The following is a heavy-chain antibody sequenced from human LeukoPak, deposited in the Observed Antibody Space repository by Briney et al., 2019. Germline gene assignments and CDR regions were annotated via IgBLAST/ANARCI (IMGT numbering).Heavy chain of an antibody. J-gene: IGHJ5*02. CDR1: GFTFSTYA. Sequence: GGSLRLSCAASGFTFSTYAMSWVRQAPGKGLAWVSRINSDGSSTSYADCVKGRFTISRDNAKNALYLQMNSLRAEDTAVYYCASGFSDTSGSTWGQGTLVTVSS. CDR2: INSDGSST. D-gene: IGHD3-22*01. CDR3: ASGFSDTSGST. V-gene: IGHV3-74*01.